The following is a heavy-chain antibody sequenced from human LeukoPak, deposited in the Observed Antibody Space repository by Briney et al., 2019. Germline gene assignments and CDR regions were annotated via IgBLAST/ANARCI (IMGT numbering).Heavy chain of an antibody. V-gene: IGHV4-59*01. CDR1: GDSMGSYF. CDR2: VYSNTGST. D-gene: IGHD3-9*01. J-gene: IGHJ6*03. CDR3: ARDRRHYDILTEGRFVADYYYYMDV. Sequence: SETLSLTCNVSGDSMGSYFWSWIRQPPGKGLEWIGEVYSNTGSTNYNPPLKSRITISADTSKHQFTLKLNSVTAADTAVYYCARDRRHYDILTEGRFVADYYYYMDVWGKGTTVTVSS.